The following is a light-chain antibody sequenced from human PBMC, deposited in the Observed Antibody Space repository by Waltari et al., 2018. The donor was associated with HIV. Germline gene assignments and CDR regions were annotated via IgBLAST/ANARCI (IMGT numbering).Light chain of an antibody. CDR3: NSYAGTSTWI. CDR2: EVN. Sequence: QSALTQPPSASGSPGQSVTISCTGTSSDVGHYNYVSWYQHHPGKAPTCIIYEVNKRPSGVPDRFSGSTSGNTASLTVSGLQADDEADYYCNSYAGTSTWIFGGGTKLTVL. V-gene: IGLV2-8*01. CDR1: SSDVGHYNY. J-gene: IGLJ2*01.